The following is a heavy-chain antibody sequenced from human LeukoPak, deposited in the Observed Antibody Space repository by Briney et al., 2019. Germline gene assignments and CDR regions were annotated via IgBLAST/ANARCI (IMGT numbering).Heavy chain of an antibody. V-gene: IGHV3-74*01. CDR2: INSDGSRT. CDR3: ARVITGSTYGQFDY. J-gene: IGHJ4*02. D-gene: IGHD5-18*01. Sequence: GGSLRLSCTASGFTFSDYWMHWVRQAPGKGLVWDSRINSDGSRTNYADCVKGRFTISRDNAKNTVFLQMNSLRAEDAAVYYCARVITGSTYGQFDYWGQGTLVTVSS. CDR1: GFTFSDYW.